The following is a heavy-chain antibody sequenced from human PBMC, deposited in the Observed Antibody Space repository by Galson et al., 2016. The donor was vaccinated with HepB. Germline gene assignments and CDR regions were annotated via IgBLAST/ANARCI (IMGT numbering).Heavy chain of an antibody. J-gene: IGHJ4*02. D-gene: IGHD6-25*01. CDR2: INGDGSTM. Sequence: SLRLSCAASGFSFSTSWMHWVRQAPGKGLVWVSRINGDGSTMTYADSVKGRFTISRDNAKNTLYLQMNSLRAGDTAVYYCARDYCGGSGCPPGGYWGQGTLVTVSA. CDR1: GFSFSTSW. V-gene: IGHV3-74*01. CDR3: ARDYCGGSGCPPGGY.